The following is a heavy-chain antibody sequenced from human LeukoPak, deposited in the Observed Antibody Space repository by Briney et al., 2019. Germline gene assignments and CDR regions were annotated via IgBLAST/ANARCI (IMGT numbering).Heavy chain of an antibody. Sequence: SETLSLTCAVYGGSFSGYYWSWIRQPPGKGLEWIGEINHSGSTNYNPSLKSRVTISVDTSKNQFSLKLSSVTAADTAVYYCAPYSSSSNWFDPWGQGTLVTVSS. D-gene: IGHD6-6*01. CDR3: APYSSSSNWFDP. J-gene: IGHJ5*02. CDR1: GGSFSGYY. CDR2: INHSGST. V-gene: IGHV4-34*01.